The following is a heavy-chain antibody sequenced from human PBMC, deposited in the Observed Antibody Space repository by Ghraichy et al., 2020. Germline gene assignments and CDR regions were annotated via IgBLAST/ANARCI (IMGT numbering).Heavy chain of an antibody. J-gene: IGHJ4*02. CDR1: GFTVSSNY. V-gene: IGHV3-66*02. Sequence: GALRLSCAASGFTVSSNYMSWVRQAPGKGLEWVSVIYSGGSTYYADSVKGRFTISRDNSKNTLYLQMNSLRAEDTAVYYCARTISILTGYYPFYYFDYWGQGTLVTVSS. CDR3: ARTISILTGYYPFYYFDY. D-gene: IGHD3-9*01. CDR2: IYSGGST.